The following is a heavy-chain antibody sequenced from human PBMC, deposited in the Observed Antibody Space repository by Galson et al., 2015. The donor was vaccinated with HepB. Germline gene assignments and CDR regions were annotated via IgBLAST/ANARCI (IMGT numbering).Heavy chain of an antibody. CDR1: GDSVSSNSAA. J-gene: IGHJ6*02. D-gene: IGHD6-6*01. CDR2: TYYRSKWYN. Sequence: CAISGDSVSSNSAAWNWIRQSPSRGLEWLGRTYYRSKWYNDYVVSVKGRITINPDTSKNQFSLHLNSVTPEDTAVYYCARVPSSAYYYGMDVWGQGTTVTVSS. CDR3: ARVPSSAYYYGMDV. V-gene: IGHV6-1*01.